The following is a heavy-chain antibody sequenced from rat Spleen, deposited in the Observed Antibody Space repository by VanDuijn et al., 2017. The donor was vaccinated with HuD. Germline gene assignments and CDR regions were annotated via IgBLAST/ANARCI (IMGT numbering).Heavy chain of an antibody. V-gene: IGHV5-19*01. CDR3: ARHAVYNNYGWFAY. J-gene: IGHJ3*01. CDR1: GFTFSNYG. CDR2: ISPSGGST. D-gene: IGHD1-10*01. Sequence: EVQLAESGGGLVQPGGSLKLSCAASGFTFSNYGMHWIRQAPTKGLEWVASISPSGGSTYYRDSVKGRFTISRDNAKSTLYLQMDSLRSEDTATYYCARHAVYNNYGWFAYWGQGTLVTVSS.